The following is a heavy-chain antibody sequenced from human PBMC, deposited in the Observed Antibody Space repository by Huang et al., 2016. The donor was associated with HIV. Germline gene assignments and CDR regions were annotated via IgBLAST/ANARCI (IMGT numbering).Heavy chain of an antibody. Sequence: EVQLVQSGAEVKKPGESLTISFQGSGYSFNTYWIAWVRQMTGKGPEWMVIIYPGDSDTRDSPSFQGQVTISADKSIDTADLQWRGLKASDTAMYYCARKFSSTWYRAFDLWGQGTMVTVSS. V-gene: IGHV5-51*01. CDR1: GYSFNTYW. CDR3: ARKFSSTWYRAFDL. J-gene: IGHJ3*01. D-gene: IGHD6-13*01. CDR2: IYPGDSDT.